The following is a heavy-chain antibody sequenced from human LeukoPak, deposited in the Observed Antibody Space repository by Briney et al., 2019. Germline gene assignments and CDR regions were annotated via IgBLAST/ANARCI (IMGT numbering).Heavy chain of an antibody. Sequence: GGSLRLSCAASGFTFSSHSMNWVRQAPGKGLARVSSISSSNSYIYYADTVKGRFTISRDNAKNSLYLQMNSLRAEDTAVYYCARDKAVAGHPFDYWGQGTLVTVSS. J-gene: IGHJ4*02. V-gene: IGHV3-21*01. CDR1: GFTFSSHS. CDR3: ARDKAVAGHPFDY. CDR2: ISSSNSYI. D-gene: IGHD6-19*01.